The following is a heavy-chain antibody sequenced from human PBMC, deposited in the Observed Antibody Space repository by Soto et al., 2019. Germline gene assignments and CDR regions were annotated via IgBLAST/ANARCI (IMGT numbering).Heavy chain of an antibody. CDR3: ARRHGYTFDY. Sequence: QVQLQESGPGLVKPSETLSLTCTVSGGSISNYYWSWIRQPPGKGLEWIGYIYYSGSTNYNPSLKCRVTISVDTSKNPFSLKLSSVTAADTAVYYCARRHGYTFDYWGQGTLVTVSS. J-gene: IGHJ4*02. D-gene: IGHD3-16*02. CDR1: GGSISNYY. CDR2: IYYSGST. V-gene: IGHV4-59*08.